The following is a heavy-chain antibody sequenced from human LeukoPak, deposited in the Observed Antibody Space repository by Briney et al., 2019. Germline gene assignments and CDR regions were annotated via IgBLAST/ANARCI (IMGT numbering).Heavy chain of an antibody. Sequence: GGSLRLSCTASGFTFSSYVMSWVRQAPGKGLEWVSPIGDSGGSTYYADSVKGRFTISRDNSKNTLYLQMSSLRAEDTALYYCAKFFSPYYYGMDVWGQGTTVTVSS. V-gene: IGHV3-23*01. D-gene: IGHD2/OR15-2a*01. CDR1: GFTFSSYV. CDR2: IGDSGGST. CDR3: AKFFSPYYYGMDV. J-gene: IGHJ6*02.